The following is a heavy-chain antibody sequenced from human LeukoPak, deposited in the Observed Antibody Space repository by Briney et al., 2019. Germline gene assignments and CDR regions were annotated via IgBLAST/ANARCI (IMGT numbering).Heavy chain of an antibody. J-gene: IGHJ6*02. CDR3: TRGPIQLWLHNGMDV. Sequence: GGSPGLPCSASGFHFEHQAIGWVPQASREGPGGGVNNSCKVYGGRTEYAASVKGRFTISRDESNSIAYLKMNSLKSEDTAVYYCTRGPIQLWLHNGMDVWGQGTTVTVSS. V-gene: IGHV3-49*04. CDR1: GFHFEHQA. CDR2: NSCKVYGGRT. D-gene: IGHD5-18*01.